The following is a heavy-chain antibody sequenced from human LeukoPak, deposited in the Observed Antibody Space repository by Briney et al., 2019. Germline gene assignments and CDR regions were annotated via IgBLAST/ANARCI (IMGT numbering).Heavy chain of an antibody. CDR2: ISSSGSTI. J-gene: IGHJ6*02. Sequence: GALGLSWAAPGFTLSGLYLNLVRQAPGKGLGGVSYISSSGSTIYYADSVKGRFTISRDNAKNSLYLQMNSLRAEDTAVYYCARALERDGMDVWGQGTTVTVSS. CDR3: ARALERDGMDV. D-gene: IGHD1-1*01. CDR1: GFTLSGLY. V-gene: IGHV3-11*01.